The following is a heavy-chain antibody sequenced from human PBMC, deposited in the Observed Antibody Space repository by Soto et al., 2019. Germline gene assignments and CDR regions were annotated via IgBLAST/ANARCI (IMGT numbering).Heavy chain of an antibody. J-gene: IGHJ4*02. CDR2: ISSSSSYI. CDR3: ARDRRVAVAGTLDY. CDR1: GFTFSSYS. V-gene: IGHV3-21*01. D-gene: IGHD6-19*01. Sequence: PGGSLRLSCAASGFTFSSYSMNWVRQAPGKGLEWVSSISSSSSYIYYADSVKGRFTISRDNAKNSLYLQMNSLRAEDTAVYYCARDRRVAVAGTLDYWRQGTLVTVSS.